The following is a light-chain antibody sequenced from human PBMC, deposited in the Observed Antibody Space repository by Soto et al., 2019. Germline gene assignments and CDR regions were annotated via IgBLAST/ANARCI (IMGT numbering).Light chain of an antibody. CDR1: QSISSY. Sequence: DIQMTQSPSSLSASVGDRVTITCRASQSISSYLNWYQQKPGKAPKLLIYAASSLQSGVPSRFSGSGSGTDFTLTISSLQAEDFAVYYCQEYSNWPVYTFAQGTKLEIK. CDR3: QEYSNWPVYT. V-gene: IGKV1-39*01. J-gene: IGKJ2*01. CDR2: AAS.